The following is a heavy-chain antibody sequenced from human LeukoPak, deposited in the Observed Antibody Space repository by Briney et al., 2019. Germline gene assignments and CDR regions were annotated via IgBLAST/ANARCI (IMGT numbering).Heavy chain of an antibody. Sequence: SETLSLTCTVSGGSISSYYWSWIRQPAGKGLEWIGRIHTSGSTNYNPSLKSRVTMSADTSNNQFSLKGRSVTAADTAVYYCARHDSSGPYTAFDVWGHGTMVTVSS. J-gene: IGHJ3*01. CDR3: ARHDSSGPYTAFDV. CDR1: GGSISSYY. V-gene: IGHV4-4*07. CDR2: IHTSGST. D-gene: IGHD3-22*01.